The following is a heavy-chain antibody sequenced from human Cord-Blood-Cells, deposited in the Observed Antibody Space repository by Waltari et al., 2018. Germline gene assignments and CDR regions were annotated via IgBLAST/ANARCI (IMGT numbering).Heavy chain of an antibody. V-gene: IGHV4-34*01. CDR1: GGSFSGYY. Sequence: QVQLQQWGAGLLKPSETLSLTCAVYGGSFSGYYWSWIRQPPGKGLEWIGEINQSGSTNHPPSPQSRVTISVDTSKNQFSLELSSVTAADTAVYYCARSKSGGYCSSTSCYSLDYWGQGTLVTVSS. D-gene: IGHD2-2*03. CDR3: ARSKSGGYCSSTSCYSLDY. J-gene: IGHJ4*02. CDR2: INQSGST.